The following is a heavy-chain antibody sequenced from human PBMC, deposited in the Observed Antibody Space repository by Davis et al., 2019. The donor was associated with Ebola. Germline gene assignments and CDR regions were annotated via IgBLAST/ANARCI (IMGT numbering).Heavy chain of an antibody. Sequence: PGGSLRLSCAASEFTFSSYWMHWVRQAPGKGLVWVSRISSDGSSTSYADSVKGRFTISRDNSKNTLYLQMNSLRAEDTAVYYCARDPYYDILTGYFPLDYWGQGTLVTVSS. CDR3: ARDPYYDILTGYFPLDY. CDR1: EFTFSSYW. D-gene: IGHD3-9*01. J-gene: IGHJ4*02. CDR2: ISSDGSST. V-gene: IGHV3-74*01.